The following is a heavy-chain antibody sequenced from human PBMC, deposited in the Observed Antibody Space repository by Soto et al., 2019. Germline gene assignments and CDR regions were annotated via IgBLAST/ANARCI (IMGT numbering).Heavy chain of an antibody. CDR1: GYSFTSYL. V-gene: IGHV5-10-1*01. Sequence: PGESLKISFKGSGYSFTSYLISWVCQMPVKGLEWMGRIDPSDSYTNYSPSFQGHVTISADKSISTAYLQWSSLKASDTAMYYCERLLYYDILTGSYYSYGMDVWGQGTTVPV. J-gene: IGHJ6*02. CDR2: IDPSDSYT. CDR3: ERLLYYDILTGSYYSYGMDV. D-gene: IGHD3-9*01.